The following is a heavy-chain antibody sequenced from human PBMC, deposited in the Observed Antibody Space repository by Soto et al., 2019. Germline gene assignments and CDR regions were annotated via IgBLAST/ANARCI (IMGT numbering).Heavy chain of an antibody. J-gene: IGHJ4*02. Sequence: GSLRLSCAASGFTFSSYAMHWVRQAPGKGLEWVAVISYDGSTIYYADSVKGRFSISRDNSKNTLHLEMHNLRPEDTAVYYCVKVGGSSSWYRFYFDYWGQGTLVNVSS. D-gene: IGHD6-13*01. CDR3: VKVGGSSSWYRFYFDY. CDR1: GFTFSSYA. V-gene: IGHV3-30*18. CDR2: ISYDGSTI.